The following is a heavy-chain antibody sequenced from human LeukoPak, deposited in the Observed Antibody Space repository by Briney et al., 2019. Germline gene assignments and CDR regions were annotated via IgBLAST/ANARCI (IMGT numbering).Heavy chain of an antibody. CDR3: ARSVEGYCRGGSCYYYSYYMDV. Sequence: SETLSLTCAVYGGSFSGYYWSWIRQPPGKGLEWIGYTYYSGSTNYNPSLKSRVTISVDTSKNQFSLKLSSVTAADTAVYYCARSVEGYCRGGSCYYYSYYMDVWGKGTTVTVSS. CDR1: GGSFSGYY. CDR2: TYYSGST. D-gene: IGHD2-15*01. J-gene: IGHJ6*03. V-gene: IGHV4-59*01.